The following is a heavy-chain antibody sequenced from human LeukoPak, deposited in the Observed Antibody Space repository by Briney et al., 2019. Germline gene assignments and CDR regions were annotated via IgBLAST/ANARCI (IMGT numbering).Heavy chain of an antibody. J-gene: IGHJ5*02. V-gene: IGHV3-23*01. Sequence: GGSLRLSCAASGFTFSSYAKSWVRQAPGKGLEWVSTISGSGGSTYYADSVKGRFTISRDHSKNTLYLRMDSLRAEDTAVYYCAKVPSGSYLNLFDPWGQGTLVTVSS. D-gene: IGHD1-26*01. CDR3: AKVPSGSYLNLFDP. CDR1: GFTFSSYA. CDR2: ISGSGGST.